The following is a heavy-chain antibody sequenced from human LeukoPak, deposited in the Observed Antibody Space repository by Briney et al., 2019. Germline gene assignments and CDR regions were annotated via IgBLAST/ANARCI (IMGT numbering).Heavy chain of an antibody. D-gene: IGHD2-15*01. Sequence: GGSLTLSCAASGFTVSGNYMTWVRQAPGQGLEGVSVIYSDGSTYYADSVKGRFTISRDNSKNTLYLQMNSLRAEDTAVYYCARGGGGGWGWFDPWGQGTLVTVSS. CDR3: ARGGGGGWGWFDP. J-gene: IGHJ5*02. CDR1: GFTVSGNY. V-gene: IGHV3-53*01. CDR2: IYSDGST.